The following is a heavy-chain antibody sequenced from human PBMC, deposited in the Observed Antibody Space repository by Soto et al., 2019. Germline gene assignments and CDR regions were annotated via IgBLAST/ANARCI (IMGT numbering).Heavy chain of an antibody. CDR2: MNPNSGNT. J-gene: IGHJ6*03. Sequence: PSVKFSSKACCYTFTSYDSNWVLQANGQQLERMGWMNPNSGNTGYAQKCQGRGTMTRNTSISTAYRELSSLRSDDTAVYYCARGGYYYGSGSSSHYMDVWGKGTTVTVSS. V-gene: IGHV1-8*01. CDR3: ARGGYYYGSGSSSHYMDV. D-gene: IGHD3-10*01. CDR1: CYTFTSYD.